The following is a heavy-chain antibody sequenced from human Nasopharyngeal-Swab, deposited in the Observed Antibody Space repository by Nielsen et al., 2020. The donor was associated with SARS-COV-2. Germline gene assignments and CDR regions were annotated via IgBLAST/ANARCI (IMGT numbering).Heavy chain of an antibody. D-gene: IGHD3-10*01. CDR1: GSTFSNAW. V-gene: IGHV3-15*01. CDR2: IKSKTDGGTT. J-gene: IGHJ6*02. CDR3: TTDLAITMVRGVMYYYYGMDV. Sequence: GESLKISCAASGSTFSNAWMSWVRQAPGKGLEWVGRIKSKTDGGTTDYAAPVKGRFTISRDDSKNTLYLQMNSLKTEDTAVYYCTTDLAITMVRGVMYYYYGMDVWGQGTTVTVSS.